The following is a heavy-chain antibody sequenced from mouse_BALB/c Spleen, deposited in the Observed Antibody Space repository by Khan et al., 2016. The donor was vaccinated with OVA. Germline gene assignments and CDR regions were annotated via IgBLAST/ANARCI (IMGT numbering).Heavy chain of an antibody. J-gene: IGHJ2*01. CDR3: ARGGITTGFFDY. V-gene: IGHV1-87*01. CDR1: GYTFTNYW. D-gene: IGHD1-1*01. CDR2: IYPGDGNT. Sequence: VQLQESGTELARPGASVKLSCKASGYTFTNYWMQWVKQRPGQGLEWIGAIYPGDGNTRYTQKFKGKATLTADKSSSTAYMQLSSLASEDSAVYYGARGGITTGFFDYWGQGTTLTVSS.